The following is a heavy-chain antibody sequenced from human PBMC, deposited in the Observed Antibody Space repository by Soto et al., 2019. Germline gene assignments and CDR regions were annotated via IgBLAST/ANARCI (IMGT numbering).Heavy chain of an antibody. J-gene: IGHJ6*02. Sequence: QVQLVESGGGVVQPGTSLRLSCAASRLTFSTYDMHWVRQAPGKGLEWVALIWSDASREFYAESVKGRFSISRDNSKSTLFRQMNGLRVEDTAVYYCAGEPRGGAYDMDVWGQGTTVTVSS. CDR1: RLTFSTYD. CDR3: AGEPRGGAYDMDV. D-gene: IGHD3-16*01. CDR2: IWSDASRE. V-gene: IGHV3-33*01.